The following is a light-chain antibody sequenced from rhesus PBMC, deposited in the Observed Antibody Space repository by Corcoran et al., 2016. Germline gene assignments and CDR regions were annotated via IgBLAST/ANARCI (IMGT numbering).Light chain of an antibody. CDR2: SAS. CDR3: QQYYNYPFT. Sequence: DIQMTQSPSSLSASVGDTVTITCRASQSFSNSLAWYQQKPGKAPKLLIYSASSLQSGVPLRFSGSKSGTDFTLTISSLQPEDIASYYCQQYYNYPFTFGPGTKLDIK. J-gene: IGKJ3*01. V-gene: IGKV1-46*01. CDR1: QSFSNS.